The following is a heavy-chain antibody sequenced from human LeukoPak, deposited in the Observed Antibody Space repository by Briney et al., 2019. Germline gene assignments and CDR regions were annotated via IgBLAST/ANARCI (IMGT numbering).Heavy chain of an antibody. D-gene: IGHD5-18*01. J-gene: IGHJ3*02. CDR2: IYPGDSDT. CDR3: GRVDSYEAFDI. CDR1: GYSFTSYW. V-gene: IGHV5-51*01. Sequence: GESLKISFKGSGYSFTSYWIGWVRQMPGKGREWMGIIYPGDSDTRYSPSFQGQVTFSADKSVSTAYLQWSSLKASDTAMYYCGRVDSYEAFDIWGQGTMVTVSS.